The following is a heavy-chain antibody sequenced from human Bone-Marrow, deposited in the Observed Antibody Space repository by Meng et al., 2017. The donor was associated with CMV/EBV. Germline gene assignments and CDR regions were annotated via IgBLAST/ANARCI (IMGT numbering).Heavy chain of an antibody. CDR2: ISSSGSTI. CDR1: GFTFSSYE. CDR3: AREVTYYYYGMDV. V-gene: IGHV3-48*03. Sequence: GSLRLSCAASGFTFSSYEMNWVRQAPGKGLEWVSYISSSGSTIYYADSVKGRFTISRDSAKNSLYLQMNSLRAEDTAVYYCAREVTYYYYGMDVWGQGTTVTVSS. D-gene: IGHD4-11*01. J-gene: IGHJ6*02.